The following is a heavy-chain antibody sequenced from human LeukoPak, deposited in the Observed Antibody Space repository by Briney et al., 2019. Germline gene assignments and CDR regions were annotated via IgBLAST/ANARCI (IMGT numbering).Heavy chain of an antibody. V-gene: IGHV4-39*07. CDR1: GGSISTGTYY. J-gene: IGHJ3*02. CDR3: ASKADCRGGTCPTRAFDI. CDR2: IYYTGST. D-gene: IGHD2-15*01. Sequence: AETLSLPCTLPGGSISTGTYYWGWIRQPTGKGLDWIVSIYYTGSTYYNPSLKSRVSISVDTSKNQFSLKLSSVTAADTAVYYCASKADCRGGTCPTRAFDIWGQGTRVTVSS.